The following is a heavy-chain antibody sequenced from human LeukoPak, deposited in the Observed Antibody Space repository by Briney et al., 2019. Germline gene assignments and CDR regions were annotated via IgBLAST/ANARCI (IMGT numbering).Heavy chain of an antibody. J-gene: IGHJ4*02. CDR3: ASREYDSSGYYSY. V-gene: IGHV3-48*04. D-gene: IGHD3-22*01. Sequence: GGSLRLSCAASGFTFVDYSMNWVRQAPGKGLEWVSYLRPSDNTIYYADSVKGRFSVSRDNAKNSLYLQMNSLRAEDTAVYYCASREYDSSGYYSYWGQGTLVTVSS. CDR1: GFTFVDYS. CDR2: LRPSDNTI.